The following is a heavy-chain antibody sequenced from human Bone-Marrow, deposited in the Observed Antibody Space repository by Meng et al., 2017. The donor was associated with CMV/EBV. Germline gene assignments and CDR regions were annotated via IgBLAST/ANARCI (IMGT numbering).Heavy chain of an antibody. CDR1: GFTFSSYA. J-gene: IGHJ6*02. Sequence: GGYLRLSCAASGFTFSSYAMHWVRQAPGKGLEWVAVISYDGSNKYYADSVKGRFTISRDNSKNTLYLQMNSLRAEDTAVYYCARGNYYYYYGMDVWGQGTTVTVSS. CDR2: ISYDGSNK. V-gene: IGHV3-30*04. D-gene: IGHD3-10*01. CDR3: ARGNYYYYYGMDV.